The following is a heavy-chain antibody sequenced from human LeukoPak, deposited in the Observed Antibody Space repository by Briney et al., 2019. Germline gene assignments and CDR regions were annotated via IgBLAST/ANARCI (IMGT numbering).Heavy chain of an antibody. V-gene: IGHV6-1*01. CDR3: ARDFCSGGSCYWRFDY. CDR2: KYYRSKWNN. J-gene: IGHJ4*02. Sequence: SQTLSLTCAISGDTVSSNSAAWNWIRQSPSRGLEWLGRKYYRSKWNNDYAVSVKSRITINPDTSKNQFSLQLNSVTPQDTAVYYCARDFCSGGSCYWRFDYWGQGTLVTVSS. CDR1: GDTVSSNSAA. D-gene: IGHD2-15*01.